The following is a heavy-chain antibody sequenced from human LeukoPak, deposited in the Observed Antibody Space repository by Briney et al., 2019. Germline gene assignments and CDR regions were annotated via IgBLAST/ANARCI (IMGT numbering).Heavy chain of an antibody. Sequence: PSETLSLTCTVSGGSVSSGSYYWSWIRQPPGKGLEWIGYIYYSGSTNYNPSLKSRVTISVDTSKNQFSLKLSSVTAADTAVYYCAGGVLGYCSGGSCYSRTSAWYYGMDVWGQGTTVTVSS. V-gene: IGHV4-61*01. D-gene: IGHD2-15*01. CDR2: IYYSGST. CDR3: AGGVLGYCSGGSCYSRTSAWYYGMDV. J-gene: IGHJ6*02. CDR1: GGSVSSGSYY.